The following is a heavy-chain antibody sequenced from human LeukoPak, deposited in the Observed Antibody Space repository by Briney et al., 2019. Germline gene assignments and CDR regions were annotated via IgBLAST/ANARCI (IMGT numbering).Heavy chain of an antibody. D-gene: IGHD5-12*01. J-gene: IGHJ4*02. CDR3: ARGYSGYFYY. V-gene: IGHV3-74*01. CDR2: IYGDGSRT. Sequence: PGGSLRLSCAASGFTFSSYWTQWVRQAPGKGLVWVSRIYGDGSRTNYADSVKRRFTISRDNAKNTLYLQMNSLRAEDTAVYYCARGYSGYFYYWGQGTVVTVSS. CDR1: GFTFSSYW.